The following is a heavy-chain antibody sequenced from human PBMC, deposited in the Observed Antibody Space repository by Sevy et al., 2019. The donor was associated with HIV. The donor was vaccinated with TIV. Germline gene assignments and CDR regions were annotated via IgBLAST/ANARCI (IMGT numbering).Heavy chain of an antibody. CDR1: GFTFHDYA. Sequence: GGSLRLSCTTSGFTFHDYASSWFRQAPGKGLEWVAFITRNSYEAYGGTTEYAASVKGRFIISRVDSKSIAYLQMNSLKTEDSAVYYCARGLATADTPEYYFDSWGQGTLVTVSS. CDR2: ITRNSYEAYGGTT. CDR3: ARGLATADTPEYYFDS. V-gene: IGHV3-49*03. D-gene: IGHD5-12*01. J-gene: IGHJ4*02.